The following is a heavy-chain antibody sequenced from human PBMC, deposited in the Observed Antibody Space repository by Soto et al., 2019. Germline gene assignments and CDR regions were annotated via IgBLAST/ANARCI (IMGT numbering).Heavy chain of an antibody. CDR1: GFTFSSYG. CDR2: ISYDGSNK. Sequence: QVQLVESGGGVVQPGRSLRLSCAASGFTFSSYGMHWVRQAPGKGLEWVAVISYDGSNKYYADSVKGRFTISRDNSKNTLYLQMNSLRAEDTAVYYCAKQGEVATIPTSLYFDYWGQGTLVTVSS. V-gene: IGHV3-30*18. D-gene: IGHD5-12*01. J-gene: IGHJ4*02. CDR3: AKQGEVATIPTSLYFDY.